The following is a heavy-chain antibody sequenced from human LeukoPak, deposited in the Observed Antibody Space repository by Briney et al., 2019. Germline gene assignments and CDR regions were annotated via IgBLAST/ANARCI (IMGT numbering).Heavy chain of an antibody. Sequence: ASVKVSCTASGYTFTGYYMHWVRQAPGQGLEWMGWINPNSGGTNYAQKFQGRVTMTRDMSISTAYMELSRLRSDDTAVYYCATFPREYYYGMDVWGQGTTVTVSS. CDR1: GYTFTGYY. J-gene: IGHJ6*02. V-gene: IGHV1-2*02. CDR3: ATFPREYYYGMDV. CDR2: INPNSGGT. D-gene: IGHD5-24*01.